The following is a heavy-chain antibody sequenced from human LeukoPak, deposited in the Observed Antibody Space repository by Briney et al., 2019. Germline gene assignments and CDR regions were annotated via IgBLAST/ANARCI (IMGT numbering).Heavy chain of an antibody. J-gene: IGHJ6*03. CDR1: GYTFTSYG. Sequence: AASVKVSCKASGYTFTSYGISWVRQAPGQGLEWMGWISAYNGNTNYAQKFQGRVTITTDESTSTAYMELSSLRSEDTAVYYCARGEISGVPAPNYYYYYMDVWGKGTTVTVSS. CDR2: ISAYNGNT. CDR3: ARGEISGVPAPNYYYYYMDV. V-gene: IGHV1-18*01. D-gene: IGHD1-26*01.